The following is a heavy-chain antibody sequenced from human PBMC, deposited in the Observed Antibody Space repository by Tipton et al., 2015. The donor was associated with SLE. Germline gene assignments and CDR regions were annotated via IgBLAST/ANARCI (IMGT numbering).Heavy chain of an antibody. CDR3: ARPWGDRRPHDAFDI. D-gene: IGHD3-16*01. CDR1: GFTFSDYY. J-gene: IGHJ3*02. Sequence: LRLSCAASGFTFSDYYMSWIRQAPGKGLEWVGEINHSGSTNYNPSLKSRVIMSIDTSKNQFSLRLNSVAAADTAIYYCARPWGDRRPHDAFDIWGQGTRVTVSS. V-gene: IGHV4-34*01. CDR2: INHSGST.